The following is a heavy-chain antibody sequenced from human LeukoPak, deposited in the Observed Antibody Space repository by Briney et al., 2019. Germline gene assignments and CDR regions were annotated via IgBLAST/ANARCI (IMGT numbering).Heavy chain of an antibody. CDR2: IIPILGIA. Sequence: SVKVSCKASGGTFSSYAISWVRQAPGQGLEWMGRIIPILGIANYAQKFQGRVTITADKSTSTAYMELSSLRSEDTAVYYCARDLHPPGETFDYWGQGTLVTVSS. CDR3: ARDLHPPGETFDY. CDR1: GGTFSSYA. V-gene: IGHV1-69*04. J-gene: IGHJ4*02.